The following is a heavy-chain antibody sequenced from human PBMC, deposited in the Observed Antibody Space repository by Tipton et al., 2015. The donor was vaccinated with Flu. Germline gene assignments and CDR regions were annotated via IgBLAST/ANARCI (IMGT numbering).Heavy chain of an antibody. CDR2: IHISGST. Sequence: GLVKPSETLSLTCTVSGGSIGTYYWTWIRQSATKGLEWIGRIHISGSTNYNPSLKSRVTMSVDTSKNQFSLKLTSVTAADSAVYYCARVQNYYETSYVFMDVWGKGTTVTVSS. CDR1: GGSIGTYY. CDR3: ARVQNYYETSYVFMDV. D-gene: IGHD3-22*01. V-gene: IGHV4-4*07. J-gene: IGHJ6*03.